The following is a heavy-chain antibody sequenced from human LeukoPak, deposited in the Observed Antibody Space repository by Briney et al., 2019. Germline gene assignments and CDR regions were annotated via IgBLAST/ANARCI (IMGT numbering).Heavy chain of an antibody. J-gene: IGHJ4*02. CDR2: ISGSGGST. CDR3: AKGRESSGWYSY. D-gene: IGHD6-19*01. Sequence: GGSLRLSCAASGFTFSSYALNWVRQAPGKGLEWVSAISGSGGSTYYADSVKGRFTISRDNSKNTLYLQMNSLRAEDTAVYYCAKGRESSGWYSYWGQGTLVTVSS. CDR1: GFTFSSYA. V-gene: IGHV3-23*01.